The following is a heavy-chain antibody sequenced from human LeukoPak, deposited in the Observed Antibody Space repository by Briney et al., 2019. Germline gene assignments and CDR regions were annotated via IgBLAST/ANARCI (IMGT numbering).Heavy chain of an antibody. V-gene: IGHV1-2*02. Sequence: GASVKVSCKASGYTFTGYYMHWVRQAPGQGLEWMGWINPNSGGTNYAQKFQGRVTMTRDTSISTAYIELSRLRSDDTAVYYCARASSSWYTYGFDPWGQGTLVTVSS. CDR1: GYTFTGYY. J-gene: IGHJ5*02. CDR2: INPNSGGT. CDR3: ARASSSWYTYGFDP. D-gene: IGHD6-13*01.